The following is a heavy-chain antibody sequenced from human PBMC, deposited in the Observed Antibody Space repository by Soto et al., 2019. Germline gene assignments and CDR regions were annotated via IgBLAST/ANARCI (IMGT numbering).Heavy chain of an antibody. CDR2: INHSGST. D-gene: IGHD3-16*01. Sequence: PSETLSLTCAVYGGSFSGYYWSWIRQPPGKGLEWIGEINHSGSTNYNPSLKSRVTISVDTSKNQFSLKLSSVTAADTAVCYCARGPTYPIDYWGQGTLVTVSS. CDR1: GGSFSGYY. CDR3: ARGPTYPIDY. V-gene: IGHV4-34*01. J-gene: IGHJ4*02.